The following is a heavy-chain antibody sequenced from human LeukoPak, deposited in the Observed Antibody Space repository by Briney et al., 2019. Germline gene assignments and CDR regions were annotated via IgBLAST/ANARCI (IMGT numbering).Heavy chain of an antibody. V-gene: IGHV3-9*01. J-gene: IGHJ5*02. CDR1: GFTFDDYA. Sequence: PGRSLRLSCAASGFTFDDYAMHWVRQAPGKGLEWVSGISWNSGSIGYADSVKGRFTISRDNAKNSLYLQMNSLRAEDTAVYYCARDHAYFPFDPWGQGTLVTVSS. CDR2: ISWNSGSI. D-gene: IGHD2-2*01. CDR3: ARDHAYFPFDP.